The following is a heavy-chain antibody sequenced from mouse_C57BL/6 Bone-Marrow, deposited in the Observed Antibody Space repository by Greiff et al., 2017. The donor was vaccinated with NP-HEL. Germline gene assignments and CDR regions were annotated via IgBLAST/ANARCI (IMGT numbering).Heavy chain of an antibody. V-gene: IGHV1-64*01. Sequence: QVHVKQPGAELVKPGASVKLSCKASGYTFTSYWMHWVKQRPGQGLEWIGMIHPNSGSTNYNEKFKSKATLTVDKSSSTAYMQLSSLTSEDSAVYYCASLYYGSFDYWGQGTTLTVSS. D-gene: IGHD2-2*01. J-gene: IGHJ2*01. CDR1: GYTFTSYW. CDR2: IHPNSGST. CDR3: ASLYYGSFDY.